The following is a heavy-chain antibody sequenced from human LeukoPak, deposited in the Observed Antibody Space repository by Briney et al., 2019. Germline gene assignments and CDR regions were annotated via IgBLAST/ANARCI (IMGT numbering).Heavy chain of an antibody. CDR1: GGSISSYY. Sequence: SETLSLTYTVSGGSISSYYWSWIRQPPGKGLEWIGYIYYSGSANYNPSLKSRVTMSVDTSKNQFSLKLSSVTAADTAVYYCASSVFGVADNWGQGTLVTVSS. J-gene: IGHJ4*02. CDR2: IYYSGSA. D-gene: IGHD3-3*01. CDR3: ASSVFGVADN. V-gene: IGHV4-59*08.